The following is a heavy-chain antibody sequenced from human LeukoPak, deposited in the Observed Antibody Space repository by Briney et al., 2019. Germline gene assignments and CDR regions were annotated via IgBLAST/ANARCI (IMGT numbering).Heavy chain of an antibody. CDR3: AKSPYIASHIDFDY. J-gene: IGHJ4*02. CDR1: GFTVSSNY. CDR2: IYSGGST. D-gene: IGHD3-16*01. Sequence: GGSLRLSCAASGFTVSSNYMSWVRQAPGKGLEWVSVIYSGGSTYCADSVKGRFTISRDNSKNTLYLQMNSLRAEDTAVYYCAKSPYIASHIDFDYWGQGTLVTVSS. V-gene: IGHV3-66*01.